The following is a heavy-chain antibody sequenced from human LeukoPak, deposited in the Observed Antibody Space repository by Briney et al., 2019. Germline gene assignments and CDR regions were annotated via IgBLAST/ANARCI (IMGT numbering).Heavy chain of an antibody. J-gene: IGHJ4*02. CDR3: ARAYYYGSGSYGLDY. D-gene: IGHD3-10*01. CDR2: INHSGST. CDR1: GGSFSGYY. V-gene: IGHV4-34*01. Sequence: SETLSLTCAVYGGSFSGYYWSWIRQPPGKGREWIGEINHSGSTNYNPSLKSRLTISVDASKNQFSLKLTSVTAADTAVYYCARAYYYGSGSYGLDYWGQGTLVTVSS.